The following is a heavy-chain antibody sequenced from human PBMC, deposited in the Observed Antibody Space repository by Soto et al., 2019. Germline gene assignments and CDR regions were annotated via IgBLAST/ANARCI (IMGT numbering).Heavy chain of an antibody. CDR3: PRDGRLSYSSGWSYFDG. CDR2: INPSGGST. J-gene: IGHJ4*02. CDR1: GYTFTSYY. V-gene: IGHV1-46*01. D-gene: IGHD6-19*01. Sequence: QVQLVQSGAEVKKPGASVKVSCKASGYTFTSYYMHWVRQAPGQGLEWMGIINPSGGSTSYAQKCQGSVTMTRDTSTSTVYMEVRSLRSEDTAVYCCPRDGRLSYSSGWSYFDGWGQGTLVTVS.